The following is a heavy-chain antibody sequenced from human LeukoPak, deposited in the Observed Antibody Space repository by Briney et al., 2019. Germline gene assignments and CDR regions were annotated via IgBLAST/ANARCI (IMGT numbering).Heavy chain of an antibody. J-gene: IGHJ4*02. D-gene: IGHD1-1*01. CDR2: INPDGSST. CDR3: ARQGYPGTPDY. Sequence: GGSLRLSCAASGFTFRNYWMHWVRQAPGKGLVWVSRINPDGSSTGYADSVKGRFTISRDNAKNTLYLQMNGLRAEDAAVFRCARQGYPGTPDYWGQGTLVTVSS. CDR1: GFTFRNYW. V-gene: IGHV3-74*01.